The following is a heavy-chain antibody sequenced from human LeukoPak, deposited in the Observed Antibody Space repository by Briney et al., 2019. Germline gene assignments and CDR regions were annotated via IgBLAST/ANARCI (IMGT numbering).Heavy chain of an antibody. V-gene: IGHV3-23*01. D-gene: IGHD3-22*01. CDR1: GFTFSNYV. CDR3: AKHESSGYYHFDY. Sequence: GGSLRLSCAASGFTFSNYVMSWVRQAPGEGLEWVSSLSGSARSTYYADSVEGRFTISRDNSKNTLYLQMNSLRAEDTAVYYCAKHESSGYYHFDYWGQGTLVTVSS. CDR2: LSGSARST. J-gene: IGHJ4*02.